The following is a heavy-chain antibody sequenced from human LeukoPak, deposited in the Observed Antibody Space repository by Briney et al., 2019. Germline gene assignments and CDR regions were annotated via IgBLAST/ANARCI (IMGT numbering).Heavy chain of an antibody. D-gene: IGHD5-18*01. Sequence: GGSLRLSCAASGFTFSSYAMSWVRQAPGKGLDWVSAISGSGGSTYYADSVKGRFTISRDNSKNTLYLQMNSLRAEDTAVYYCAKDRSSYGPPAAYYGMDVWGQGTTVTVSS. CDR2: ISGSGGST. J-gene: IGHJ6*02. CDR1: GFTFSSYA. CDR3: AKDRSSYGPPAAYYGMDV. V-gene: IGHV3-23*01.